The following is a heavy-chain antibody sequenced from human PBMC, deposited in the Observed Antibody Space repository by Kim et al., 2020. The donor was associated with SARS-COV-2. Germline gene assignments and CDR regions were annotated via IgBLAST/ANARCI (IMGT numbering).Heavy chain of an antibody. J-gene: IGHJ4*02. V-gene: IGHV3-48*02. CDR3: ARSYFESSGYLAY. Sequence: YYADSLRGRFTISRDNGKNSLYLHMNSLRDEDTAVYYCARSYFESSGYLAYWGQGTLVTVSS. D-gene: IGHD3-22*01.